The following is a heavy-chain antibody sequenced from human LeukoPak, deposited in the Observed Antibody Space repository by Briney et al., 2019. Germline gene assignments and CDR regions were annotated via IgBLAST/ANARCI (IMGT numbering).Heavy chain of an antibody. CDR1: GFSLSNGRMG. D-gene: IGHD3-22*01. CDR2: IFSNDDE. J-gene: IGHJ4*02. V-gene: IGHV2-26*01. Sequence: SGPVLVKPTETLTLTCTVSGFSLSNGRMGVSWIRQPPGKALEWLAHIFSNDDESYSTSLKSRLTISKDTSKSQVVLTMTNMDPVDTATYYCARGNFYYAGSGYIDYWGQGTLVTVSS. CDR3: ARGNFYYAGSGYIDY.